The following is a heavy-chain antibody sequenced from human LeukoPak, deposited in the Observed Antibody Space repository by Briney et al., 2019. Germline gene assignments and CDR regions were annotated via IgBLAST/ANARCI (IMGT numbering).Heavy chain of an antibody. CDR1: GYTFTSYG. Sequence: ASVKVSCKASGYTFTSYGNSWVRQAPGQGLEWMGWISAYNGNTNYAQKLQGRVTMTTDTSTSTAYMELRSLRSDDTAVYYCARKTVGATAEDYWGQGTLVTVSS. CDR2: ISAYNGNT. V-gene: IGHV1-18*01. D-gene: IGHD1-26*01. CDR3: ARKTVGATAEDY. J-gene: IGHJ4*02.